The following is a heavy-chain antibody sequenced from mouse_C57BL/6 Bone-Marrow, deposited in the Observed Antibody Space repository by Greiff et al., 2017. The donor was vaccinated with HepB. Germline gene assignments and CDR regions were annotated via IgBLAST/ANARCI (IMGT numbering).Heavy chain of an antibody. Sequence: VQLQQSGPELVKPGASVKISCKASGYTFTDYYMNWVKQSHGKSLEWIGDINPNNGGTSYNQKFKGKATLTVDKSSSTAYMELRSLTSEDSAVYYCAVYYGSSYFDYWGQGTTLTVSS. CDR1: GYTFTDYY. CDR2: INPNNGGT. D-gene: IGHD1-1*01. CDR3: AVYYGSSYFDY. V-gene: IGHV1-26*01. J-gene: IGHJ2*01.